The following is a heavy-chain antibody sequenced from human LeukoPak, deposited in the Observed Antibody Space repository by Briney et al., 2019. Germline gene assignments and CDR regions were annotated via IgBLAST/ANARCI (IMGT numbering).Heavy chain of an antibody. CDR3: ALVGGILPGGYCSSTSCSHDAFDI. Sequence: GESLKISCKGSGYSFTSYWIGWVRQMPGKGLEWMGIIYPGDSDTRYSPSFQGQVTISADKSISTAYLQWSSLKASDTAMYYCALVGGILPGGYCSSTSCSHDAFDIWGQGTMVTVSS. D-gene: IGHD2-2*01. CDR1: GYSFTSYW. CDR2: IYPGDSDT. J-gene: IGHJ3*02. V-gene: IGHV5-51*01.